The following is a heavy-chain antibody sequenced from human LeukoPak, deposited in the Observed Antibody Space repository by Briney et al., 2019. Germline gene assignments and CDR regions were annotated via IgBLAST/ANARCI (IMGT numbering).Heavy chain of an antibody. CDR3: AKEAMIGGNFDY. J-gene: IGHJ4*02. CDR2: ISWDGGST. D-gene: IGHD3-22*01. V-gene: IGHV3-43D*03. Sequence: GGSLRLSCEASGFTFDDYAMHWVRQAPGKGLEWVSLISWDGGSTYYADSVKGRFTISRDNSKNSLYLQMNSLRAEDTALYYCAKEAMIGGNFDYWGQGTLVTVSS. CDR1: GFTFDDYA.